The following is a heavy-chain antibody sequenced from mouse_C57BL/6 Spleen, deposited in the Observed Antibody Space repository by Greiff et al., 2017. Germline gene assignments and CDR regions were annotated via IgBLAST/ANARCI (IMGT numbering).Heavy chain of an antibody. V-gene: IGHV1-63*01. Sequence: QVQLQQSGAELVRPGTSVKMSCKASGYTFTNYWIGWAKQRPGHGLEWIGDIYPGGGYTNYNEKFKGKATLTADKSSSTAYMQFSSLTSEDSAIYYCARRGGYGDYTAYAMAYWGQGTSVTVSA. D-gene: IGHD2-13*01. CDR2: IYPGGGYT. CDR3: ARRGGYGDYTAYAMAY. CDR1: GYTFTNYW. J-gene: IGHJ4*01.